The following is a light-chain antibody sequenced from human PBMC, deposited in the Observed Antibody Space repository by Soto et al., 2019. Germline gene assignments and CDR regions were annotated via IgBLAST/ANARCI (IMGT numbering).Light chain of an antibody. CDR3: QQYNSYSGT. J-gene: IGKJ1*01. Sequence: IQMTQSPSTLSACVGDRVTLTCRASQSISSWLAWYQQKPGKAAKLLIYDASSLESGVPSRFSGSGSGTEFTLTITSLQPDDFATYYCQQYNSYSGTFGQGTQVDIK. CDR1: QSISSW. CDR2: DAS. V-gene: IGKV1-5*01.